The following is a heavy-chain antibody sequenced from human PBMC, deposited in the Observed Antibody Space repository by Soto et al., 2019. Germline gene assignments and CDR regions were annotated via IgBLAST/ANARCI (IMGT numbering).Heavy chain of an antibody. CDR2: SRNRVNSHTT. V-gene: IGHV3-72*01. J-gene: IGHJ6*01. D-gene: IGHD1-26*01. CDR1: GFTFSDHY. Sequence: EVQLVESGGGLVQPGGSLRLSCAASGFTFSDHYMDWVRLAPGKGLEWVARSRNRVNSHTTEYAASVKGRFTISRDESKSSLYLQMNSLKIEDTAVYYCTRGLLGGAPSYTFHGMDVWGQGTTVTVSS. CDR3: TRGLLGGAPSYTFHGMDV.